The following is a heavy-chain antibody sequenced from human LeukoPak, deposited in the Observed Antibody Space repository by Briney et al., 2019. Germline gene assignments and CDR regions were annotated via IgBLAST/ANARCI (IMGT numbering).Heavy chain of an antibody. CDR3: ARDRDFYGSENYPPCDY. CDR2: IRGYSGNT. J-gene: IGHJ4*02. D-gene: IGHD3-10*01. CDR1: GYTFTTYG. Sequence: GASVKVSCKASGYTFTTYGISWVRQAPGRGLEWMGWIRGYSGNTNYAQNFQGRVTMTTDTSTNTAYMELRSLRSDDTAVYYCARDRDFYGSENYPPCDYWGQGTLVTVSS. V-gene: IGHV1-18*01.